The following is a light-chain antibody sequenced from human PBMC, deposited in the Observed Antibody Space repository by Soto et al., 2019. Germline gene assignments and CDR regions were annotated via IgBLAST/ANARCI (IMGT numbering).Light chain of an antibody. V-gene: IGKV1-5*03. CDR3: QQYNHYSSYT. Sequence: DIQMTQSPSTLSASVGDRVTITCRASQSISYWLAWYQQRPGRPPKLLIYKTSNLQSGVPSRFSGSGSGTEFTLTISSLQPDDSATYYCQQYNHYSSYTFGRGTKLEIK. CDR1: QSISYW. J-gene: IGKJ2*01. CDR2: KTS.